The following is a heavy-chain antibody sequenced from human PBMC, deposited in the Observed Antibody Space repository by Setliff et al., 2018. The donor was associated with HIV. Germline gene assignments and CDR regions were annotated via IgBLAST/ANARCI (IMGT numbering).Heavy chain of an antibody. V-gene: IGHV1-18*01. CDR3: ARNFYDSSGYRYDY. D-gene: IGHD3-22*01. CDR1: GYIFNSYG. Sequence: GASVKVSCKGSGYIFNSYGMSWVRQAPGQGLEWMGWISVYNGNTNYAQNLQGRVTMTTDTSTSTAYMELRSLRSDDTAVYYCARNFYDSSGYRYDYWGQGTLVTVSS. CDR2: ISVYNGNT. J-gene: IGHJ4*02.